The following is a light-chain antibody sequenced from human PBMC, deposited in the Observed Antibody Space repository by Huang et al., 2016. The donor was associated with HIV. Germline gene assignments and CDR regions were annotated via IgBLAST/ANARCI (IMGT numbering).Light chain of an antibody. Sequence: EIVLTQSPATLSLSPGERATLSCRASQSVSSYFALYHQKPGQAPRLLIYDAHNRATGIPARFSGSGSGTDFTLTISSLEPEDFAVYYCQQRSNWPPAFGQGTRLEIK. CDR2: DAH. V-gene: IGKV3-11*01. CDR3: QQRSNWPPA. CDR1: QSVSSY. J-gene: IGKJ5*01.